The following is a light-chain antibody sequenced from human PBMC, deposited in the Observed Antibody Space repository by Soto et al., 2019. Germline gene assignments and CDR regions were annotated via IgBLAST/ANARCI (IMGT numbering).Light chain of an antibody. Sequence: AIRMTQSPSSFSASTGDRVTITCRASQGISSYLAWYQQKPGKAPNLLIYAACPLQSGVPSRFTGSGSGTDYTLTISGLQSEDFATDYFLLYYSYPHPFRQGTKVEIK. J-gene: IGKJ1*01. CDR3: LLYYSYPHP. CDR2: AAC. V-gene: IGKV1-8*01. CDR1: QGISSY.